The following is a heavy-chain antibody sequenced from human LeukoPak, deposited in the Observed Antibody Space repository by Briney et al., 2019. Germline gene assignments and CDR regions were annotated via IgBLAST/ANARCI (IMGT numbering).Heavy chain of an antibody. CDR2: IYYSGST. CDR3: ARHQGREEWFDP. Sequence: PSQTLSLTCAVSGGSISSSSYYWGWIRQPPGKGLEWIGSIYYSGSTYYNPSLKSRVTISVDTSKNQFSLKLSSVTAADTAVYYCARHQGREEWFDPWGQGTLVTVSS. D-gene: IGHD1-26*01. CDR1: GGSISSSSYY. J-gene: IGHJ5*02. V-gene: IGHV4-39*01.